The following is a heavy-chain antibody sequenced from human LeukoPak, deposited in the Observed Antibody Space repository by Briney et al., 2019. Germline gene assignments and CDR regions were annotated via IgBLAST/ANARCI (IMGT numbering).Heavy chain of an antibody. CDR3: VRDRELTY. CDR1: GGSISIYY. D-gene: IGHD1-26*01. CDR2: IYNSGST. Sequence: SETLSLTCTVSGGSISIYYWSWIRQPPGKGLEWIGYIYNSGSTNYNPSLRSRVTISVDTSKNQFSLELTSVTAADTAVYYCVRDRELTYWGQGTLVTVSS. V-gene: IGHV4-59*01. J-gene: IGHJ4*02.